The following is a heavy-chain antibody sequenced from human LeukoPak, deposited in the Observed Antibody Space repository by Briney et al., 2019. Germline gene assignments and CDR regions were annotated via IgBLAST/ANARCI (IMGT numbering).Heavy chain of an antibody. D-gene: IGHD5-18*01. CDR1: GFTFDDYA. V-gene: IGHV3-9*01. CDR2: ISWNSGTI. J-gene: IGHJ4*02. Sequence: GGSLRLTCAASGFTFDDYAMHWVRQAPGKGLGWVSGISWNSGTIGYADSVKGRFTISRDNAKNSLFLQMNSLRVEDTALYYCAKGMGVWIQLPFDSWGQGTLVTVSS. CDR3: AKGMGVWIQLPFDS.